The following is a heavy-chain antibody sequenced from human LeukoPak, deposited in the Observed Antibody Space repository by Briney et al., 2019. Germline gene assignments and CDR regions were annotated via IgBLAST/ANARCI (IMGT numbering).Heavy chain of an antibody. CDR1: GGTFSSYA. V-gene: IGHV1-69*13. D-gene: IGHD3-22*01. CDR3: ARGKDGDYDSSGFVYSDY. CDR2: IIPIFGTA. J-gene: IGHJ4*02. Sequence: ASVKVSCKASGGTFSSYAISWVRQAPGQGLEWMGGIIPIFGTANYAQKFQGRVTITADESTSTAYMELSSLRSEDTAVYYCARGKDGDYDSSGFVYSDYWGQGTLVTVSS.